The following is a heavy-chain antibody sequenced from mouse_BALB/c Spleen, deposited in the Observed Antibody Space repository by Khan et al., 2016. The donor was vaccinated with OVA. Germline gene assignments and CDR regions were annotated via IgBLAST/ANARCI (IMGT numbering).Heavy chain of an antibody. V-gene: IGHV5-6*01. CDR2: ISSGGSYN. J-gene: IGHJ4*01. Sequence: EVELVESGGDLVKPGGSLKLSCAASGFTFSSYCLSWVRQTPDKRLEGVATISSGGSYNYYPASVKGIFTIPRDNAKNTLYLQMCSLKSDDTAMYYCASLYAMDYWGQGTSVTVSS. CDR3: ASLYAMDY. CDR1: GFTFSSYC.